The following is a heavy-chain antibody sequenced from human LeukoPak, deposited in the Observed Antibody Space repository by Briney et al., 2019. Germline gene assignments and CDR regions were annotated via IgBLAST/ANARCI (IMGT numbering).Heavy chain of an antibody. V-gene: IGHV4-4*07. CDR2: IYTSGST. D-gene: IGHD6-13*01. J-gene: IGHJ6*02. CDR1: GGSISSYY. Sequence: PSETLSHTCTVSGGSISSYYWSWIRQPAGKGLEWIGRIYTSGSTNYNPSLKSRVTMSVDTSKNQFSLKLSSVTAADTAVYYCARGTYSSSWYSDGMDVWGQGTTVTVSS. CDR3: ARGTYSSSWYSDGMDV.